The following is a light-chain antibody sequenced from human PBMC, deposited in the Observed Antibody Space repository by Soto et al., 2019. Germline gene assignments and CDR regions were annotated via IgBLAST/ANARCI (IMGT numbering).Light chain of an antibody. Sequence: QSALTQPASVSGSPGQSITISCTGTSSDVGGYNYVSWYQQQPGKAPKLMIYDVSNRPSGVSNRFSASKSGNTASLTISGLQAEDEADYYCSSYTRSSTLYVVFGGGTKLTVL. CDR2: DVS. J-gene: IGLJ2*01. CDR1: SSDVGGYNY. V-gene: IGLV2-14*01. CDR3: SSYTRSSTLYVV.